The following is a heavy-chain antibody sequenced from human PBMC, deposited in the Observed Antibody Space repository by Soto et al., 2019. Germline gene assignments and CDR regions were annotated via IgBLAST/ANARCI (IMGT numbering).Heavy chain of an antibody. V-gene: IGHV3-23*01. Sequence: GGSLRLSCAASGVTVSSNYMSWVRQAPGKGLEWVSAISGSGGSTYYADSVKGRFTISRDNSKNTLYLQMNSLRAEDTAVYYCAKNPGYYYDSTGYHFDYWGQGTLVTVSS. CDR3: AKNPGYYYDSTGYHFDY. J-gene: IGHJ4*02. CDR1: GVTVSSNY. CDR2: ISGSGGST. D-gene: IGHD3-22*01.